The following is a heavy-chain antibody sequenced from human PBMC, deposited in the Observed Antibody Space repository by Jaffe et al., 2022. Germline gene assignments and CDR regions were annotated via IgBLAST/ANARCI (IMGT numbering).Heavy chain of an antibody. D-gene: IGHD3-3*01. Sequence: EVQLVESGGGLVQPGGSLRLSCATSGFTFSRYEMIWVRRAPGKGLEWVSWLSGSGSTIYYADSVKGRFTISRDNAKNSLYLQMNTLRVEDTAVYYCARVLVERYFDYWGQGTLVTVSS. V-gene: IGHV3-48*03. J-gene: IGHJ4*02. CDR2: LSGSGSTI. CDR1: GFTFSRYE. CDR3: ARVLVERYFDY.